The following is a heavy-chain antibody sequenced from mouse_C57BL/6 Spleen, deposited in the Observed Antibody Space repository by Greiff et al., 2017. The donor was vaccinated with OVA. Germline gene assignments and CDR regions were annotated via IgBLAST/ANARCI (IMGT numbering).Heavy chain of an antibody. D-gene: IGHD1-1*01. V-gene: IGHV1-62-2*01. J-gene: IGHJ1*03. CDR2: FYPGSGSI. Sequence: VQLQQSGAELVKPGASVKLSCKASGYTFTEYTIHWVKQRSGKGLEWIGWFYPGSGSIKYNEKFKDKATLTADKSSSTVYMELSRLTSEDSAVYFCARHEEDYYGSSHWYFDVWGTGTTVTVSS. CDR1: GYTFTEYT. CDR3: ARHEEDYYGSSHWYFDV.